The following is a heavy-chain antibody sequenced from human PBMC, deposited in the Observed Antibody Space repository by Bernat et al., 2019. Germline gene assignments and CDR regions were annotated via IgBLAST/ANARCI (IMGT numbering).Heavy chain of an antibody. D-gene: IGHD3-10*02. V-gene: IGHV3-13*01. CDR2: IGVRGDT. Sequence: EVQLVESGGALVQPGGSLRLSCAASGFTFRNFDMHWVRQATGKGLEWVAGIGVRGDTYHPESVKGRFTVSRENAKNSVYLEMNSLRAGDTAVYYCARESMLRGSYDAFDIWGQGTVVTVSS. J-gene: IGHJ3*02. CDR3: ARESMLRGSYDAFDI. CDR1: GFTFRNFD.